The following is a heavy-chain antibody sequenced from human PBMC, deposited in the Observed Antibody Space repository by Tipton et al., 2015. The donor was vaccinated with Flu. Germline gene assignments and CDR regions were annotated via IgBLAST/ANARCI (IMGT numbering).Heavy chain of an antibody. CDR3: ARDGGSYYFVDAFDI. Sequence: LRLSCTVSGGSINTYFWSWIRQPPGKGLEWIGYISYIGSTNYNPSLKSRVTTSVDMSKNQVSLKLSSVTAADTAVYYCARDGGSYYFVDAFDIWGQGTMVTVSS. V-gene: IGHV4-59*01. CDR2: ISYIGST. J-gene: IGHJ3*02. D-gene: IGHD1-26*01. CDR1: GGSINTYF.